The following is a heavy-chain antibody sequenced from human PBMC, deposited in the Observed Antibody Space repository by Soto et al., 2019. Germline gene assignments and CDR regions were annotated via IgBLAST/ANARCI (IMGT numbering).Heavy chain of an antibody. D-gene: IGHD6-6*01. Sequence: GGSLRLSCAASGFTFSSYWMSWVRQAPGKGLEWVANIKQDGSEKYYVDSVKGRFTISRDNAKNSLYLQMNSLRAEDTAVYYCARERGLEQLRPRWFDPWGQGTLVTVSS. V-gene: IGHV3-7*01. CDR2: IKQDGSEK. CDR3: ARERGLEQLRPRWFDP. CDR1: GFTFSSYW. J-gene: IGHJ5*02.